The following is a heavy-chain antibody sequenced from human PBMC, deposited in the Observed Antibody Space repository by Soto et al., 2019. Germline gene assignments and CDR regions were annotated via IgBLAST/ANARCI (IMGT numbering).Heavy chain of an antibody. Sequence: SQTLSLTCAISGDSVSSNSAAWNWIRQSPSRGLEWLGRTYYRSKWYNDYAVSVKSRITINPDTSKNQFSLQLNSVTPEDTAVYYCARDDWSGYYPTYYYYYGMDVWGQGTTVTVS. V-gene: IGHV6-1*01. CDR2: TYYRSKWYN. CDR3: ARDDWSGYYPTYYYYYGMDV. J-gene: IGHJ6*02. D-gene: IGHD3-3*01. CDR1: GDSVSSNSAA.